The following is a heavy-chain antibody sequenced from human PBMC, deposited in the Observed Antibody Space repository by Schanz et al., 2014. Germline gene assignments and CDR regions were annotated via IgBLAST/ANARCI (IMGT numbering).Heavy chain of an antibody. CDR3: ARNVIATGRAFDL. D-gene: IGHD6-13*01. V-gene: IGHV1-18*01. CDR2: ISPYTGNT. CDR1: GYFFSSYG. Sequence: QVQLVQSAAAVKKPGASVKVSCKASGYFFSSYGISWVRQAPGQGLEWMGWISPYTGNTNYAQRLQDRVTMTTDTSTSTAYMELRSLRSDDTAVYYCARNVIATGRAFDLWGPGTMVTVS. J-gene: IGHJ3*01.